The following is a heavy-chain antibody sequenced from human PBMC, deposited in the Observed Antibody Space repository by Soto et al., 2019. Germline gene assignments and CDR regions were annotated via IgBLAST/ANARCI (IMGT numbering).Heavy chain of an antibody. V-gene: IGHV4-61*01. CDR2: IYHSGST. Sequence: TSETLSLTCPVSGYSVSSSRYCWSWIRQPPGKALEWIAYIYHSGSTSYNPSLKSRVTISRDTSRNQFSLKLTSVTAADTAVYYCARSGGGSGWLGGQGTLVTVAS. J-gene: IGHJ4*02. CDR3: ARSGGGSGWL. CDR1: GYSVSSSRYC. D-gene: IGHD6-19*01.